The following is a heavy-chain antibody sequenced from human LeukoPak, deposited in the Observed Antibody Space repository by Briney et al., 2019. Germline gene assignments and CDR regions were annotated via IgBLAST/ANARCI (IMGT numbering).Heavy chain of an antibody. D-gene: IGHD1-14*01. CDR3: AGDRKYYYHMDV. J-gene: IGHJ6*03. V-gene: IGHV4-59*12. CDR2: IDHSGST. CDR1: GGSISSYY. Sequence: PSETLSLTCTVSGGSISSYYWSWIRQPPGKGLEWTGSIDHSGSTYYNPSLKSRVTISVDTSKNQFSLKLSSLTAADTAVYYCAGDRKYYYHMDVWGKGTTVTVSS.